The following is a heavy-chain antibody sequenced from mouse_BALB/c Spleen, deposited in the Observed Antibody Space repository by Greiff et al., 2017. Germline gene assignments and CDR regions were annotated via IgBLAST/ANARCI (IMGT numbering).Heavy chain of an antibody. D-gene: IGHD2-1*01. CDR2: IWSGGST. CDR1: GFSLTSYG. V-gene: IGHV2-2*02. Sequence: QVQLQQSGPGLVQPSQSLSITCTVSGFSLTSYGVHWVRQSPGKGLEWLGVIWSGGSTDYNAAFISRLSISKGNSKSQVFFKMNSLQANDTAIYYCARGYGNYGAWFAYWGQGTLVTVSA. CDR3: ARGYGNYGAWFAY. J-gene: IGHJ3*01.